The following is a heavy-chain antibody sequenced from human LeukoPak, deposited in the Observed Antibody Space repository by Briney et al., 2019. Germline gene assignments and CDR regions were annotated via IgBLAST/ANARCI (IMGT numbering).Heavy chain of an antibody. V-gene: IGHV1-69*01. Sequence: SVKVSCKASGGTLSSYAISWVRQAPGQGLEWMGGIIPIFGTANYAQKFQGRVTITADESTSTAYMELSSLRSEDTAVYYCARAGGYYDYVWGSYGYFDYWGQGTLVTVSS. D-gene: IGHD3-16*01. CDR3: ARAGGYYDYVWGSYGYFDY. CDR1: GGTLSSYA. CDR2: IIPIFGTA. J-gene: IGHJ4*02.